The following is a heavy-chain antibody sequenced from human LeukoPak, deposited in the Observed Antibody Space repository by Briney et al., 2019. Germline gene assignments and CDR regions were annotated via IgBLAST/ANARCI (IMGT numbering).Heavy chain of an antibody. CDR1: GGSISSYY. J-gene: IGHJ6*03. V-gene: IGHV4-59*01. Sequence: SETLSLTCTVSGGSISSYYWSWIRQPPGKGLEWIGYIYYSGSTNYNPSLKSRVTISVDTSKNQFSLKLSSVTAADTAVYYCARGLWFGEAYYYYYMDVWGKGTTVTISS. D-gene: IGHD3-10*01. CDR3: ARGLWFGEAYYYYYMDV. CDR2: IYYSGST.